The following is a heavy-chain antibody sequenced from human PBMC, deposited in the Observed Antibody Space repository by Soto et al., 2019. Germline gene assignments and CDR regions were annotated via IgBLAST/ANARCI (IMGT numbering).Heavy chain of an antibody. D-gene: IGHD3-9*01. J-gene: IGHJ4*02. CDR3: ARDEGNDSLTGYPRSY. CDR2: IYCSGIT. Sequence: SETLSLPCTVSGGSISSSSYNWDWIPQPPGRRLEWIGSIYCSGITYNKPSLKSRVSLSVDTSKNQFCMRLSYENDANTTVYYRARDEGNDSLTGYPRSYWDQGTLVTVSS. CDR1: GGSISSSSYN. V-gene: IGHV4-39*02.